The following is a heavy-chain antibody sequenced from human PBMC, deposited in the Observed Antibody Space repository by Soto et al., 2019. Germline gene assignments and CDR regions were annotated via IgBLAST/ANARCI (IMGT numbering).Heavy chain of an antibody. CDR3: AHSCKLITDDAQVGDFDY. J-gene: IGHJ4*02. CDR1: GFSLTTDGEG. V-gene: IGHV2-5*02. D-gene: IGHD3-10*01. CDR2: IYWDDDE. Sequence: QISLKESGPTLVKPTETLKLTCTFSGFSLTTDGEGVGWVRQPPGEALEWLALIYWDDDERYSPSLKTRLTIKKDPSKNQVILILTNMDPVDTATYYCAHSCKLITDDAQVGDFDYWGQGTMVTVSS.